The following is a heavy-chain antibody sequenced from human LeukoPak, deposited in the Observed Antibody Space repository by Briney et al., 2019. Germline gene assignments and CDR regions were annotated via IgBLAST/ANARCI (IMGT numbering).Heavy chain of an antibody. V-gene: IGHV4-34*01. CDR2: INHSGST. CDR3: ARGYCSSTSCYFDY. D-gene: IGHD2-2*01. J-gene: IGHJ4*02. Sequence: PSETLSLTCAVYGGSFSGYYWSWIRQPPGKGLEWIGEINHSGSTNYNPSLKSRVTIPVDTSKNQFSLKLSSVTAADTAVYYCARGYCSSTSCYFDYWGQGTLVTVSS. CDR1: GGSFSGYY.